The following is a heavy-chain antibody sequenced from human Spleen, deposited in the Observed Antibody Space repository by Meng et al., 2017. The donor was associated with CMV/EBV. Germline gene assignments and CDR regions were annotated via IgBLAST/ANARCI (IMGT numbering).Heavy chain of an antibody. Sequence: GSLRLSCTVSGGSISSSSYYWGWIRQPPGKGLEWIGSIYYSGSTYYNPSLKSRVTISVDTYKNQFSLKLSSVTAADTAVYYCARDLTGDYCSGGSCYPFRAFDIWGLGTMVTVSS. V-gene: IGHV4-39*07. CDR2: IYYSGST. CDR1: GGSISSSSYY. CDR3: ARDLTGDYCSGGSCYPFRAFDI. J-gene: IGHJ3*02. D-gene: IGHD2-15*01.